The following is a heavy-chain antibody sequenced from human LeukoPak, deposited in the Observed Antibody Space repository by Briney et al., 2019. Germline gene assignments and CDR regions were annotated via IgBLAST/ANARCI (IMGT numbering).Heavy chain of an antibody. V-gene: IGHV3-9*01. CDR1: GFTFDDYA. Sequence: GRSLRLSCAASGFTFDDYAMHWVRQAPGKGLEWVSGISWDSGSIGYADSVKGRFPISRDNAKNSLYLQMNSLRAEDTALYYCAKAPRFYYDSSGYWNWFDPWGQGTLVTVSS. D-gene: IGHD3-22*01. J-gene: IGHJ5*02. CDR3: AKAPRFYYDSSGYWNWFDP. CDR2: ISWDSGSI.